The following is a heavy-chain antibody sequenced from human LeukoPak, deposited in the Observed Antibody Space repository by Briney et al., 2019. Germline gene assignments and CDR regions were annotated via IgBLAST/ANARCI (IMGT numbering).Heavy chain of an antibody. CDR1: GFTFSSYA. Sequence: GGSLRLSCAASGFTFSSYAIHWVRQAPGKGLEWVAFISNNGRNKDYADSVKGRFTISGDNSKNTLYLQMNSLRTEDTAVYYCARKLVTPDYWGQGTLVTVSS. CDR2: ISNNGRNK. J-gene: IGHJ4*02. V-gene: IGHV3-30*04. CDR3: ARKLVTPDY. D-gene: IGHD4-23*01.